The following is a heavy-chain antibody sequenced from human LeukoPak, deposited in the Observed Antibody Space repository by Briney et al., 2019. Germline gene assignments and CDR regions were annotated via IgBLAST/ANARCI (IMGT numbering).Heavy chain of an antibody. CDR2: ISAYNGNA. CDR1: GYTFTSYA. V-gene: IGHV1-18*01. D-gene: IGHD3-22*01. CDR3: VRYHSISGHYYFDY. Sequence: GASVKVSCKASGYTFTSYAISWVRQAPGQGLEWMGWISAYNGNAKYPQKLQGRVTMTTDTSTSTAYMELRSLRSDDTAVYYCVRYHSISGHYYFDYWGQGTLVTVSS. J-gene: IGHJ4*02.